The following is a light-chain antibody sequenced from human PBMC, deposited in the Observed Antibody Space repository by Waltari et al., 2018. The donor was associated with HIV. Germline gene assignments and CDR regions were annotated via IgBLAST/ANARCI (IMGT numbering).Light chain of an antibody. J-gene: IGLJ2*01. CDR1: QLGNMY. CDR3: QAWDSGTGVV. Sequence: SYELTQPPSVSVSPGQTASVTCSGDQLGNMYSWWDLQKPGQAPVLVIYQDNKRPSGSPERFSGANSGNTATLTSSGTQAMDEADYYCQAWDSGTGVVFGGGTKLTVL. V-gene: IGLV3-1*01. CDR2: QDN.